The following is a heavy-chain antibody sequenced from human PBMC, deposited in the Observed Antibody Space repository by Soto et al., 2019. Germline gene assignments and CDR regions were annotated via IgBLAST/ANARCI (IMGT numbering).Heavy chain of an antibody. J-gene: IGHJ4*02. Sequence: SETLSLTCTVSGGSISSYCWSWIRQPPGKGLEWIGYIYYSGSTNYNPSLKSRVTISVDTSKNQFSLKLSSVTAADTAVYYCARGRLAAVGHDYWGQGTLVTVSS. D-gene: IGHD6-13*01. CDR1: GGSISSYC. CDR3: ARGRLAAVGHDY. CDR2: IYYSGST. V-gene: IGHV4-59*01.